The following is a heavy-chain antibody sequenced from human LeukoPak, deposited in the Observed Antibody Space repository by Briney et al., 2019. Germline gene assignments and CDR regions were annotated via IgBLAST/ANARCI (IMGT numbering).Heavy chain of an antibody. J-gene: IGHJ6*03. CDR1: GYTFTIYG. CDR3: ARDGGSGSYYYYHMDV. D-gene: IGHD3-10*01. V-gene: IGHV1-18*01. CDR2: ISAYNGNT. Sequence: ASVKVSCKASGYTFTIYGISWVRQAPGQGLEWMGWISAYNGNTTYAQKLQGRVTMTTDTSTSTAYMELRSLRSDDTAVYYCARDGGSGSYYYYHMDVWGKGTTVTVSS.